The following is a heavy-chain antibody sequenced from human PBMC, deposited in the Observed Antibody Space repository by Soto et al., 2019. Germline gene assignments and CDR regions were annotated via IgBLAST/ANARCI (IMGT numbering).Heavy chain of an antibody. CDR1: GFTFSSYA. CDR3: ARDWGANDY. V-gene: IGHV3-30-3*01. Sequence: QVQLVESGGGVVQPGRSLRLSCAASGFTFSSYAMHWVRQAPGKGLEWVAVISYDGSNKYYADSVKGRFTISRDNSKNTLYLQMNSLRAEDTAVYYCARDWGANDYWGQGTLVTVSS. D-gene: IGHD1-26*01. J-gene: IGHJ4*02. CDR2: ISYDGSNK.